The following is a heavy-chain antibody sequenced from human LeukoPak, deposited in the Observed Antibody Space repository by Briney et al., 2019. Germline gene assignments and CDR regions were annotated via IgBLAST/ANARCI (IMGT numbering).Heavy chain of an antibody. Sequence: ASVKVSCKASGYTFTSYDMHWVRQAPGQGLEWMGIINPSGGSTSYAQKFQGRVTMTRDTSTSTVYMELSSLRSEDTAVYYCAREENSSGYYYETGQFDYWGQGTLVTVSS. D-gene: IGHD3-22*01. CDR2: INPSGGST. CDR3: AREENSSGYYYETGQFDY. J-gene: IGHJ4*02. CDR1: GYTFTSYD. V-gene: IGHV1-46*01.